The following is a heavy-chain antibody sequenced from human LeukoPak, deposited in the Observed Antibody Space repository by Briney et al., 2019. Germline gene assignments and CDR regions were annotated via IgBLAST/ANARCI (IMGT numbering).Heavy chain of an antibody. D-gene: IGHD3-10*01. J-gene: IGHJ4*02. CDR1: GGSISSYY. Sequence: PSETLSLTCTVSGGSISSYYWSWIRQPPGKGLEWIGYIYYSGSTNYNPSLKSRVTISVDTSKNQFSLKLSPVTAADTAVYYCASDFGNGSGSPHGYWGQGTLVTVSS. CDR3: ASDFGNGSGSPHGY. V-gene: IGHV4-59*12. CDR2: IYYSGST.